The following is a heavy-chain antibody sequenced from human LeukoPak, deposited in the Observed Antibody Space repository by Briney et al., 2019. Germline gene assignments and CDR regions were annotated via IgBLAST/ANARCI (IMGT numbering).Heavy chain of an antibody. Sequence: SQTLSLTCTVSGGSISSGDYYWSWIRQPPGKGLEWIGYIYYSGSTYYNPSLKSRVTISVDTSKNQFSLKLSSVTAADTAVYYYARVPRATDTYYFDYWGQGTLVTVSS. CDR3: ARVPRATDTYYFDY. D-gene: IGHD4-17*01. CDR2: IYYSGST. J-gene: IGHJ4*02. V-gene: IGHV4-30-4*01. CDR1: GGSISSGDYY.